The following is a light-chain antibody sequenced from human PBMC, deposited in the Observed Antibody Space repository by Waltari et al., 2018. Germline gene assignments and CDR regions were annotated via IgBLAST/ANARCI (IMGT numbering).Light chain of an antibody. CDR3: GTWDSSLSAAV. CDR1: SSNIGNNY. V-gene: IGLV1-51*02. CDR2: ENN. Sequence: QSVLTQPPSVSAAPGQKVTISCSGSSSNIGNNYVSWYQQLPGTAPKLLIYENNKRPPGIPDRFSGSKSGTSATLGITGLQTGDEADYYCGTWDSSLSAAVFGGGTQLTVL. J-gene: IGLJ7*01.